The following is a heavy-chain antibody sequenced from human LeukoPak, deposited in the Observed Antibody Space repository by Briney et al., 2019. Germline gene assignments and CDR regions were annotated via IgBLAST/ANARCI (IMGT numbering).Heavy chain of an antibody. V-gene: IGHV1-24*01. CDR1: GYTLTELS. J-gene: IGHJ3*02. CDR3: ATLSRRVMGDAFDI. CDR2: FDPEDGET. D-gene: IGHD2-8*01. Sequence: ASVKVSCKVSGYTLTELSMHWVRQAPGKGLEWMGGFDPEDGETIYAQKFQGRVTMTEDTSTDTAYMELSSLRSEDTAVYYCATLSRRVMGDAFDIWGQGTMLTVSS.